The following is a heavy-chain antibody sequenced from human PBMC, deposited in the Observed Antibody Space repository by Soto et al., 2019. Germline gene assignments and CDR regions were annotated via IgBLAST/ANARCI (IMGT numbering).Heavy chain of an antibody. V-gene: IGHV3-23*01. J-gene: IGHJ6*02. D-gene: IGHD2-2*03. CDR2: ISGSGGST. CDR1: GFTFSRYA. Sequence: GGSLRLSCAASGFTFSRYAMSWVRQAPGKGLEWVSAISGSGGSTYYADSVKGRFTISRDNSKNTLYLQMNSLRSEDTAVYYCAKALVDIVVVPAASPVYYYYGMDVWGQGTTVTVSS. CDR3: AKALVDIVVVPAASPVYYYYGMDV.